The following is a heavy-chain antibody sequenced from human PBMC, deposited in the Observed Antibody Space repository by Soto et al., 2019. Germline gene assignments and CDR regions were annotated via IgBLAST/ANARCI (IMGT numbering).Heavy chain of an antibody. CDR3: AKMREGYCSGGSCYSYYYYYMDV. D-gene: IGHD2-15*01. CDR1: GFTFSSYA. CDR2: ISGSGGST. Sequence: GGSLRLSCASSGFTFSSYAMSWVRQAPGKGLEWVSAISGSGGSTYYADSVKGRFTISRDNSKNTLYLQMNSLRADDTDVYYCAKMREGYCSGGSCYSYYYYYMDVWGKGTTVTVSS. J-gene: IGHJ6*03. V-gene: IGHV3-23*01.